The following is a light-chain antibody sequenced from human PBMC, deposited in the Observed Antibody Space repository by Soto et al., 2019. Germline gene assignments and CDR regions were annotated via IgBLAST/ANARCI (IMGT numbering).Light chain of an antibody. CDR3: QQSYSAPS. J-gene: IGKJ4*01. Sequence: DIQMTQSPSSLSASVGDRVTITCRASQSVSRYLSWYQQKPGKAPKLLIYDASSLQSGVPSRFSGSGSGTDFTLTISSLQPEDFATYYCQQSYSAPSFGGGTKVDIK. V-gene: IGKV1-39*01. CDR2: DAS. CDR1: QSVSRY.